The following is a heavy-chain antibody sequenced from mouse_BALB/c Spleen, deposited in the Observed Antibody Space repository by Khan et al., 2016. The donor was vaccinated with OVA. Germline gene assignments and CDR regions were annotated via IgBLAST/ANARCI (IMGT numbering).Heavy chain of an antibody. CDR1: GFTFSTYG. CDR2: VSTGGSYT. Sequence: EVELVESGGDLVKPGGSLKLSCAASGFTFSTYGMSWVRQAPDKRLEWVATVSTGGSYTYYPDSVKGRFTISRDNAKNTLYLQMSGLRSEDTAMFYGTRLAYYYDREGFDYWGQGTLVTVSA. J-gene: IGHJ3*01. CDR3: TRLAYYYDREGFDY. D-gene: IGHD1-1*01. V-gene: IGHV5-6*01.